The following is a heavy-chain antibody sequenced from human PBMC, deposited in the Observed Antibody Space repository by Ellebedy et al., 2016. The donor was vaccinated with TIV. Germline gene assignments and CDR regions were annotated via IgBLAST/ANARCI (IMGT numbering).Heavy chain of an antibody. CDR1: QFMFDSYG. D-gene: IGHD4-11*01. J-gene: IGHJ4*02. CDR2: ISYDERDE. Sequence: PGGSLRLSCAASQFMFDSYGMVWVRQAPGKGLEVVAVISYDERDEYYADSVKGRFTISRDNSKNTLYLQMNRLRLEDTALYYCAKKSNYFGREGGYFDYWGQGTLVTVSS. CDR3: AKKSNYFGREGGYFDY. V-gene: IGHV3-30*18.